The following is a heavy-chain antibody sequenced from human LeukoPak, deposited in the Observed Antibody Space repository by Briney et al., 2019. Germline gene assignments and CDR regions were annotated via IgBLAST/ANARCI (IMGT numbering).Heavy chain of an antibody. J-gene: IGHJ6*03. Sequence: GGSLRLSCAASGFTFSSYWMSWVRQAPGKGLEWVANIKQDGSEKYYVDSVKGRFTISRDNAKNSLYLQMNSLRAEDTAVHYCARVAARPVYYYYMDVWGKGTTVTVSS. D-gene: IGHD6-6*01. CDR3: ARVAARPVYYYYMDV. V-gene: IGHV3-7*01. CDR1: GFTFSSYW. CDR2: IKQDGSEK.